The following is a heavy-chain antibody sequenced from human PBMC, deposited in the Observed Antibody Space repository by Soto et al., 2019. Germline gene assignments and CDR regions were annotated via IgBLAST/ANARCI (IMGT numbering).Heavy chain of an antibody. CDR1: GGSISSSSNY. D-gene: IGHD6-13*01. CDR2: IYYSGTT. Sequence: SETLSLTCTVSGGSISSSSNYWGWIRQPPGKGLEWIGSIYYSGTTYYNPSLKSRVSISVDTTKNQFSLKLSSVTAAHTDVYYCARVEHAAAGLDFEYGGQGPLVDVST. J-gene: IGHJ4*02. V-gene: IGHV4-39*07. CDR3: ARVEHAAAGLDFEY.